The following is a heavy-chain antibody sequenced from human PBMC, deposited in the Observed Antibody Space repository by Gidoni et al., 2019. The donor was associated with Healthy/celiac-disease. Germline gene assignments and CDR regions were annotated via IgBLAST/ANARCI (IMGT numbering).Heavy chain of an antibody. CDR3: ARRSGSSGRFIQETNDY. Sequence: QLQLQESGPVLVKPSATPSLTCTASGRSLSSNYYYWGWIRQPPGKGLEWIGSIYFSGSPDYNPSLKRRVTISVDTSKNQLSLKVSSVTAADTAVYYCARRSGSSGRFIQETNDYWGQGTLVTVSS. J-gene: IGHJ4*02. CDR2: IYFSGSP. CDR1: GRSLSSNYYY. V-gene: IGHV4-39*01. D-gene: IGHD1-26*01.